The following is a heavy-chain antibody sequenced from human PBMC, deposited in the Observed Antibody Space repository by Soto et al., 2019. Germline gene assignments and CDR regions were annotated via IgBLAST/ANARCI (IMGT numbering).Heavy chain of an antibody. D-gene: IGHD3-3*01. CDR2: IYYSGST. CDR1: GGSISSGGYY. Sequence: SETLSLTCTVSGGSISSGGYYWSWIRQHPGKGLEWIGYIYYSGSTYYNPSLKSRVTISVDTSKNQFSLKLSSVTAADTAVYYCAGGVVIIGYYYGMDVWGQGTTVTV. J-gene: IGHJ6*02. CDR3: AGGVVIIGYYYGMDV. V-gene: IGHV4-31*03.